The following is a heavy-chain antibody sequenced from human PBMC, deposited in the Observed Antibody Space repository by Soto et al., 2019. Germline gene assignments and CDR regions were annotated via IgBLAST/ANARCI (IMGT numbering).Heavy chain of an antibody. CDR1: GFTVSSNY. Sequence: GGSLRLSCAASGFTVSSNYMSWVRQAPGKGLEWVSVIYSGGSTYYADSVKGRFTISRDNSKNTLYLQMNGLRAEDTAVYYCARDGTNYGSGIDYWGQGTLVTVSS. J-gene: IGHJ4*02. CDR3: ARDGTNYGSGIDY. V-gene: IGHV3-66*01. D-gene: IGHD3-10*01. CDR2: IYSGGST.